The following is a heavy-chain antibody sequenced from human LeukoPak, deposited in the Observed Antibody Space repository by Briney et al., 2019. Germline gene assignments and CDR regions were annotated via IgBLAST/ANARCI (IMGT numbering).Heavy chain of an antibody. Sequence: GASVKVSCKASGYTFTGYYMHWVRQAPGQGLEWMGWINPNSGGTNYAQKFQGRVTMTRDTSISTAYMELSRLRSDDTAVYYCARVTPYYYDSSGYLTWGQGTLVTVSS. V-gene: IGHV1-2*02. CDR3: ARVTPYYYDSSGYLT. CDR2: INPNSGGT. CDR1: GYTFTGYY. J-gene: IGHJ5*02. D-gene: IGHD3-22*01.